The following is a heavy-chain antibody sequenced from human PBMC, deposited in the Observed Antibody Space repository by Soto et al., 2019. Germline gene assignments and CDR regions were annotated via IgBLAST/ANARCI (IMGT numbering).Heavy chain of an antibody. CDR1: GDGVSSNTVA. CDR2: TYYRSKWYN. CDR3: ARLVGNSWLDS. D-gene: IGHD2-2*01. V-gene: IGHV6-1*01. J-gene: IGHJ5*01. Sequence: SQTLSLTFAISGDGVSSNTVAWNWIRQSPSRGLEWLGRTYYRSKWYNDYAVSVKGRITINPDTSNNQFSLQLNSVTPDDTAVYYCARLVGNSWLDSWGQGTLVTVSS.